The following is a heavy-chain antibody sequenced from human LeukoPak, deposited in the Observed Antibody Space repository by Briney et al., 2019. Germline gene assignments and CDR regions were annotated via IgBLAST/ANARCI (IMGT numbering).Heavy chain of an antibody. J-gene: IGHJ4*02. CDR1: GFTFSSYW. CDR2: IKQDGSEK. D-gene: IGHD1-26*01. Sequence: GRSLRLSCAASGFTFSSYWMSWVRQAPGKGLEWVANIKQDGSEKYYVDSVKGRFTISRDNAKNSLYLQMNSLRAEDTAVYYCARDKIVGATNFDYWGQGTLVTVSS. CDR3: ARDKIVGATNFDY. V-gene: IGHV3-7*01.